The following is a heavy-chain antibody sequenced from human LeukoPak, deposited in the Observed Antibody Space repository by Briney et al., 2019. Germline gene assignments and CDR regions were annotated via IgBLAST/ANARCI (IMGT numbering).Heavy chain of an antibody. CDR2: IDPSDSYT. V-gene: IGHV5-10-1*01. D-gene: IGHD4-17*01. J-gene: IGHJ4*02. CDR3: ATGASKVTTDFANY. CDR1: GYSFTNYW. Sequence: LGESLKISCKGSGYSFTNYWISWVRQMPGKGLEWMGRIDPSDSYTKYSPSFEGHVTISVDKSISTAFLQWNSLKASDSAMYYCATGASKVTTDFANYWGQGTQVAVSS.